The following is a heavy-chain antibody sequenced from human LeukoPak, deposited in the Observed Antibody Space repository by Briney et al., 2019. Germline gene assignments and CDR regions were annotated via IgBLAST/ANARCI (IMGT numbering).Heavy chain of an antibody. D-gene: IGHD1-26*01. V-gene: IGHV4-34*01. Sequence: SETLSLTCAVYGGSFSGYYWSWIRQPPGKGLEWIGEINHSGSTNYNPSLKSRVTISVDTSKNQFSLKLSSVTAADTAVYYCARGGLGAAHFDYWGQGTLVTVSS. CDR2: INHSGST. CDR1: GGSFSGYY. J-gene: IGHJ4*02. CDR3: ARGGLGAAHFDY.